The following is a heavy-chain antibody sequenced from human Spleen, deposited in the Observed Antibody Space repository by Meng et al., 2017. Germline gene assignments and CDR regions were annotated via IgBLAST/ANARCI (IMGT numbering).Heavy chain of an antibody. CDR3: ARHAFQYYYDSSGYYTFDY. Sequence: GGSLRLSCAASGFTFSDYYMSWIRQAPGKGLEWVSYISSSGSTIYYADSVKGRFTISRDNAKNSLYLQMNSLRAEDTAVYYCARHAFQYYYDSSGYYTFDYWGQGTLVTGS. D-gene: IGHD3-22*01. CDR1: GFTFSDYY. J-gene: IGHJ4*02. CDR2: ISSSGSTI. V-gene: IGHV3-11*01.